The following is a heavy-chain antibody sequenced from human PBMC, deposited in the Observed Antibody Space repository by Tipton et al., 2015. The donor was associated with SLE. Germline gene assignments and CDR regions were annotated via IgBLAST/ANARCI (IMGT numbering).Heavy chain of an antibody. Sequence: SLRLSCAASGFTFSSYAMSWVRQAPGKGPEWVSAISGSGGSTYYADSVKGRFTISRDNSKNTLYLQMNSLRAEDTAVYYCAKGCEWDSGSSTSCCPHWGQGTLVTVSS. D-gene: IGHD2-2*01. J-gene: IGHJ1*01. CDR2: ISGSGGST. V-gene: IGHV3-23*01. CDR1: GFTFSSYA. CDR3: AKGCEWDSGSSTSCCPH.